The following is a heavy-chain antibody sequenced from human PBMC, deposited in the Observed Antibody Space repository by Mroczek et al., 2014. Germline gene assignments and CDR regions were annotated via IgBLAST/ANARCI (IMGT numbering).Heavy chain of an antibody. V-gene: IGHV1-2*02. J-gene: IGHJ4*02. CDR3: ARGALIGRQLVLYYFDY. CDR2: INPNSGGT. CDR1: GYTFTGYY. D-gene: IGHD6-13*01. Sequence: QVQLQQWGAEVKKPGASVKVSCKASGYTFTGYYMHWVRQAPGQGLEWMGWINPNSGGTNYAQKFQGRVTMTRDTSISTAYMELSRLRSDDTAVYYCARGALIGRQLVLYYFDYWGQGTPGHPSPQ.